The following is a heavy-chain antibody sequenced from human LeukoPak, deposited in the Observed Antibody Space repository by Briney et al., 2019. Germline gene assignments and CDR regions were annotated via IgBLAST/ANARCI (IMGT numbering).Heavy chain of an antibody. J-gene: IGHJ1*01. CDR2: IFTTGST. CDR3: AGAAAGSPFQH. Sequence: SETLSLTCTVSDGSINTYSYYWSWNRQPPGKGLEYIGYIFTTGSTNYNPSLKSRVSISVDTSKNQFSLKLNSVTAADTAVYYCAGAAAGSPFQHWGQGTLVTVSS. D-gene: IGHD6-13*01. CDR1: DGSINTYSYY. V-gene: IGHV4-4*09.